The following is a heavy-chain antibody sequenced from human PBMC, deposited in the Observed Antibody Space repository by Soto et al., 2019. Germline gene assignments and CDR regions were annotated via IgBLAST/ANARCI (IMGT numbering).Heavy chain of an antibody. CDR3: AKLRGGYYYGSGSDRGAFDI. CDR1: EFTFSSYG. D-gene: IGHD3-10*01. Sequence: GGSLRLSCAASEFTFSSYGMHWVRQAPGKGLEWGAAISYDGSNKYYADSVKGRFTISRDNSKNTLYLQMNSLRAEDTAVYYCAKLRGGYYYGSGSDRGAFDIWGQGTMVTVSS. CDR2: ISYDGSNK. V-gene: IGHV3-30*18. J-gene: IGHJ3*02.